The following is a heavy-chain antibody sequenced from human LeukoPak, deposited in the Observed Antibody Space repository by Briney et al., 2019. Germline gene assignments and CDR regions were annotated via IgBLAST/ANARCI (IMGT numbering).Heavy chain of an antibody. CDR2: ISGSGGST. CDR3: AKVAGDSWNYASLVY. J-gene: IGHJ4*02. Sequence: GGSLRLSCPASGFTFSSYAMSWVRQAPGKGLEWVSAISGSGGSTYYADSVKGRFTISRDNSKHTLYLQMNSLRAEDTAVYYCAKVAGDSWNYASLVYWGQGTLVTVSS. D-gene: IGHD1-7*01. V-gene: IGHV3-23*01. CDR1: GFTFSSYA.